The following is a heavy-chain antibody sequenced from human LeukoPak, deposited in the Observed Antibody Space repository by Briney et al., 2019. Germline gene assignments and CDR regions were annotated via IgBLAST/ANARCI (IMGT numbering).Heavy chain of an antibody. CDR1: GSTFSGYW. D-gene: IGHD5-24*01. CDR2: INTDGSST. CDR3: ARVDPTGDGYNCFDS. V-gene: IGHV3-74*01. J-gene: IGHJ4*02. Sequence: GGSLRLSCAASGSTFSGYWMHWVRQAPGKGLLWVARINTDGSSTLYADSVKGRFTISRDNAKSTLYLQMDSLRPEDTAVYYCARVDPTGDGYNCFDSWGQGTLVTVSS.